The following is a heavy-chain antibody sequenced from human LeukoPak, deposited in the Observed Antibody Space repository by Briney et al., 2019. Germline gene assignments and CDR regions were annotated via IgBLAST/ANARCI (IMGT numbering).Heavy chain of an antibody. D-gene: IGHD3-3*01. CDR2: ISGSGGGT. Sequence: GGSLRLSCAASGFTFSSYAMSWVRQAPGKGLEWVSAISGSGGGTYYADSVKGRFTISRDNSKNTLYLQMNSLRAEDTAVYYCARDLRYDFWSWGQGTLFTVSS. CDR3: ARDLRYDFWS. CDR1: GFTFSSYA. V-gene: IGHV3-23*01. J-gene: IGHJ4*02.